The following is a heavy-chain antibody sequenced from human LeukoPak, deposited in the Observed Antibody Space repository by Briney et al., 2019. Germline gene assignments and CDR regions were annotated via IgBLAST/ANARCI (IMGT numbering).Heavy chain of an antibody. CDR2: IYTSGST. J-gene: IGHJ6*03. D-gene: IGHD3-22*01. Sequence: NPSETLSLTCTVSRGSISSGSYYWSWIRQPARKGLEWIGRIYTSGSTNYNPSLKSRVTISVDTSKNQFSLKLSTVTAADTAVYYCARLIGHYYYYYMDVSGKGTTVTVSS. V-gene: IGHV4-61*02. CDR1: RGSISSGSYY. CDR3: ARLIGHYYYYYMDV.